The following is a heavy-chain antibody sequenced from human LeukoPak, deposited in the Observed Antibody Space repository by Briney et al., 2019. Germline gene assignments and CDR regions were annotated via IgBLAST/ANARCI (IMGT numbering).Heavy chain of an antibody. J-gene: IGHJ4*02. Sequence: PGGSLRLSCAASGFTFSNAWMSWVRQAPGKGLEWVSVIYSGGSTYYADSVKGRFTISRDNSKNTLYLQMNSLRAEDTAVYYCARDRDSSGYDYWGQGTLVTVSS. CDR3: ARDRDSSGYDY. V-gene: IGHV3-66*01. CDR2: IYSGGST. CDR1: GFTFSNAW. D-gene: IGHD3-22*01.